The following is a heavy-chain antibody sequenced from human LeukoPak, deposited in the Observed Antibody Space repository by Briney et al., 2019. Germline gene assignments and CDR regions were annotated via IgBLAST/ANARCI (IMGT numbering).Heavy chain of an antibody. D-gene: IGHD3-10*01. CDR3: ARDRPVGELAESYYYYYGMVV. V-gene: IGHV1-18*01. CDR1: GYTFTSYG. J-gene: IGHJ6*02. Sequence: ASVKVSCKASGYTFTSYGISWVRQAPGQGLEWMGWISAYNGNTNYAQKLQGRATMTTDTSTSTAYMELRSLRSDDTAVYYCARDRPVGELAESYYYYYGMVVWGQGTTVTVSS. CDR2: ISAYNGNT.